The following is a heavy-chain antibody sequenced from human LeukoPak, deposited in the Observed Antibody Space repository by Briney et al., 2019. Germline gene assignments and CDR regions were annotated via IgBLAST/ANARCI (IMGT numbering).Heavy chain of an antibody. CDR2: IIPIFGTA. J-gene: IGHJ3*02. CDR1: GGTFSGYA. Sequence: GSSVKVSCKASGGTFSGYAISWVRQAPGQGLEWMGGIIPIFGTANYAQKFQGRVTITADESTSTAYMELSSLRSEDTAVYYCARTYYYDSSGLGAFDIWGQGTMVTVSS. CDR3: ARTYYYDSSGLGAFDI. D-gene: IGHD3-22*01. V-gene: IGHV1-69*01.